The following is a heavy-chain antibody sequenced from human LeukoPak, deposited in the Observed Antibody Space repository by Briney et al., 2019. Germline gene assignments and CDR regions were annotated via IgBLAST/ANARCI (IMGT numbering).Heavy chain of an antibody. CDR1: GGSFSGYY. CDR2: INHSRST. J-gene: IGHJ2*01. V-gene: IGHV4-34*01. Sequence: SETLSLTCAVYGGSFSGYYWSWIRQPPGKGLEWIGEINHSRSTNYNPSLKSRVTISVDTSKNQFSLKLSSVTAADTAVYYCARGVARHWYFDLWGRGTLVTVSS. CDR3: ARGVARHWYFDL. D-gene: IGHD2-15*01.